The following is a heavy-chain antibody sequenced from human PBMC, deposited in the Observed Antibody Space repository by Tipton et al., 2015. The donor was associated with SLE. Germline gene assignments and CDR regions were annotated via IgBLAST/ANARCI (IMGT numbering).Heavy chain of an antibody. J-gene: IGHJ4*02. CDR2: IWYDGSNK. CDR3: ARDSRGGVVIANDS. V-gene: IGHV3-33*08. CDR1: GFTFSSYA. Sequence: QLVQSGGGLVQPGGSLRLSCAASGFTFSSYAMSWVRQAPGKGLEWVSAIWYDGSNKYYADSVKGRFTISRDNSKNTLYLQMNSLRAEDTAVYYCARDSRGGVVIANDSWGQGTLVTVSS. D-gene: IGHD2-21*01.